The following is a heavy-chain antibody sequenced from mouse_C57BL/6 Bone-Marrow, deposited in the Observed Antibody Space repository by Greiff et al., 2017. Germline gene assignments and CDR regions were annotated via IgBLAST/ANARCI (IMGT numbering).Heavy chain of an antibody. CDR1: GYAFSSYW. CDR2: IYPGGGDT. J-gene: IGHJ4*01. V-gene: IGHV1-82*01. CDR3: GITTVDPNFYAMGY. Sequence: VKLMESGPELVKPGASVKISCKASGYAFSSYWMNWVKQRPGQGLEGIGRIYPGGGDTNYNGKFKGKATLTADKSSSTAYMQLSSLTSEDSAVYFCGITTVDPNFYAMGYWGQGTLV. D-gene: IGHD1-1*01.